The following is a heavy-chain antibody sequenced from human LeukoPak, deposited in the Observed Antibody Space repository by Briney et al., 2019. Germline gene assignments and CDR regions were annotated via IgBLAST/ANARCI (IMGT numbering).Heavy chain of an antibody. CDR3: ARDNDSRDPPHFDY. Sequence: ASVKVSCKASGYTFTSYGISWVRQAPGQGPEWMGWISAYNGNTNYAQKLQGRVTMTTDTSTSTAYMELRSLRSDDTAVYYCARDNDSRDPPHFDYWGQGTLVTVSS. CDR1: GYTFTSYG. J-gene: IGHJ4*02. V-gene: IGHV1-18*01. D-gene: IGHD3-16*01. CDR2: ISAYNGNT.